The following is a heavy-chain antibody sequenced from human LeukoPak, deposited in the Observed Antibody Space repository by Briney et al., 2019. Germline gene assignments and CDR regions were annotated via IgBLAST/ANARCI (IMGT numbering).Heavy chain of an antibody. CDR3: ARSIAAALLAFDY. D-gene: IGHD6-13*01. V-gene: IGHV1-69*13. CDR1: GGTFSSYA. J-gene: IGHJ4*02. CDR2: IIPIFGTA. Sequence: SVKVSCKASGGTFSSYAISWVRQAPGQGLEWMGGIIPIFGTANYAQKFQGRVTITADESTSTAYMELSSLRSEDTAVYYCARSIAAALLAFDYWGQGTLVTVSS.